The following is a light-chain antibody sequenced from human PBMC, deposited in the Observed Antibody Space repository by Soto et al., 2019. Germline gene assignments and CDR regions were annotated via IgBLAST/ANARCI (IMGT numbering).Light chain of an antibody. Sequence: DIQMTQSPSPLSASMGDRVTITCRASQRIGTYLNWYQHKPGKAPELLIYAASTLQSGVPSRFSARGSGSEFTLTITGLQRDDFATYYCQQTFTLPPTFGQGTMVEIK. CDR1: QRIGTY. J-gene: IGKJ1*01. CDR3: QQTFTLPPT. V-gene: IGKV1-39*01. CDR2: AAS.